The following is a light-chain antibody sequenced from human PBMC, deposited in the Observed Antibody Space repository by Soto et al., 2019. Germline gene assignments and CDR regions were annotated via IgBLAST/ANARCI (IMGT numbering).Light chain of an antibody. CDR3: TAWDDRLSGVV. V-gene: IGLV1-44*01. CDR1: TSNIETNP. J-gene: IGLJ2*01. CDR2: SNS. Sequence: QPVLTQQPSASGTPGQRVTISCSGSTSNIETNPVSWYQHLPVTAPKLLIYSNSPRPSGVPDRFSGSKSGTSASLAISGLQSEYETDYYCTAWDDRLSGVVFGGGTKLTVL.